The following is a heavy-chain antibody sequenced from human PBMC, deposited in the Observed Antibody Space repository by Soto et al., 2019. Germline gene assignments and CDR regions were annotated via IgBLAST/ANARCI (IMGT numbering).Heavy chain of an antibody. D-gene: IGHD4-17*01. CDR2: IYYSGST. V-gene: IGHV4-59*01. CDR1: GGSISSYY. Sequence: SETLSLTCTVSGGSISSYYWSWIRQPPGKGLEWIGYIYYSGSTNYNPSLESRVTISVDTSKNQFSLKLSSVTAADTAVYYCARSLYGDYESPDFDYWGQGTLVTVSS. J-gene: IGHJ4*02. CDR3: ARSLYGDYESPDFDY.